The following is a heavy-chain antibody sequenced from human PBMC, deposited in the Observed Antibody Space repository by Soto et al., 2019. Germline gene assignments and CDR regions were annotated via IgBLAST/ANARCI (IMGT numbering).Heavy chain of an antibody. CDR3: ARETATGTYYYGMDV. CDR2: IIPIFGTA. Sequence: ASVKVSCKASGGTFSSYAISWVRQAPGQGLEWVGGIIPIFGTANYAQKFQGRVTITADESTSTAYMELSSLRSEDTAVYYCARETATGTYYYGMDVWGQGTTVTVSS. J-gene: IGHJ6*02. CDR1: GGTFSSYA. D-gene: IGHD1-7*01. V-gene: IGHV1-69*13.